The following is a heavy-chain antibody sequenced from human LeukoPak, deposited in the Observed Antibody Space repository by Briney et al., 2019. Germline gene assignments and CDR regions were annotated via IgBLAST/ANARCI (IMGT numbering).Heavy chain of an antibody. CDR2: ISAYNGNT. Sequence: ASVKVSCKASGYTFTSYGISWVRQAPGQGLEWMGWISAYNGNTNYAQKLQGRVTMTTDTSTSTAYMELRSLRSDDTAVYYGARVSSAVAGTGFDYWGQGTLVTVSS. CDR3: ARVSSAVAGTGFDY. J-gene: IGHJ4*02. CDR1: GYTFTSYG. D-gene: IGHD6-19*01. V-gene: IGHV1-18*01.